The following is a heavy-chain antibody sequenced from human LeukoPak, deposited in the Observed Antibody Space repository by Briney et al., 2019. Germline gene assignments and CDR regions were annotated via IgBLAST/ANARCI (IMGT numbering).Heavy chain of an antibody. V-gene: IGHV4-38-2*02. Sequence: PSETLSLTCTVSGYSISSGYYWGWIRQPPGKGLEWIGSIYHSGSTYYNPSLKSRVTISVDTSKNQFSLKLTSVTAADTAVYYCARDSSGTLSGGGWFDPWGQGTLVTVSS. D-gene: IGHD6-19*01. J-gene: IGHJ5*02. CDR2: IYHSGST. CDR3: ARDSSGTLSGGGWFDP. CDR1: GYSISSGYY.